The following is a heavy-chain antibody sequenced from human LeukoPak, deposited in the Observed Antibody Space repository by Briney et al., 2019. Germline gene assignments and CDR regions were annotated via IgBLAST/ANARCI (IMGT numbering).Heavy chain of an antibody. CDR1: GFTFSSSW. Sequence: GGSLRLSCAASGFTFSSSWMHWVRQARGKGLVWVSRITRDGSSTTYADSVKGRFTTSRDNAKHTLYLQMDSLREDDTAVYYCARDPGYESWSPFWGGMDVWGNGTTVIVSS. CDR3: ARDPGYESWSPFWGGMDV. J-gene: IGHJ6*04. CDR2: ITRDGSST. D-gene: IGHD3-16*01. V-gene: IGHV3-74*01.